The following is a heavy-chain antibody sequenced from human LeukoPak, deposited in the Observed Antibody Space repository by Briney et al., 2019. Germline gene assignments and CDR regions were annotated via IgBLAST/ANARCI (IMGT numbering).Heavy chain of an antibody. Sequence: GGSLRLSCAASGFSFSTYSMSWVRQAPGKGLEWVANIKQDGSEKYYVDSVKGRFTISRDNAKNSLYLQMNSLRAEDTALYYCATYGSAYYYYYYMDVWGKGTTVTVSS. CDR1: GFSFSTYS. J-gene: IGHJ6*03. CDR3: ATYGSAYYYYYYMDV. CDR2: IKQDGSEK. V-gene: IGHV3-7*03. D-gene: IGHD3-10*01.